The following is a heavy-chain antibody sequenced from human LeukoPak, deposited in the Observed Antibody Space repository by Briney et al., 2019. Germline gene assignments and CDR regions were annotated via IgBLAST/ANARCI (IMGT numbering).Heavy chain of an antibody. J-gene: IGHJ4*02. CDR3: ARAWGYSSSFGRYYFDY. Sequence: GASVKVSCKASGYTFTSYGISWVRQAPGQGLEWMGGIIPIFGTANYAQKFQGRVTITTDESTSTAYMELSSLRSEDTAVYYCARAWGYSSSFGRYYFDYWGQGTLVTVSS. V-gene: IGHV1-69*05. CDR2: IIPIFGTA. D-gene: IGHD6-6*01. CDR1: GYTFTSYG.